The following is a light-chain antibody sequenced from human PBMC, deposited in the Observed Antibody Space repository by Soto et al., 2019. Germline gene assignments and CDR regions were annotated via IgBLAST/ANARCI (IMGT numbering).Light chain of an antibody. CDR1: QSLLHSNGYNY. V-gene: IGKV2-28*01. CDR2: LGS. Sequence: DMVMTQSPLSLPVTPGEPASISCRSSQSLLHSNGYNYLDWYLQKPGQSPELLIFLGSNRASGVPDRFSGSGSGTDFTLKISRVEAEDFGVYYCMQALQAPYTLGLGTKLEIK. CDR3: MQALQAPYT. J-gene: IGKJ2*01.